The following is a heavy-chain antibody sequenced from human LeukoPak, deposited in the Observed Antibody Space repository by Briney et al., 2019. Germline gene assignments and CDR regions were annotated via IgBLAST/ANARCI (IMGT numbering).Heavy chain of an antibody. CDR1: GYTFTSYY. CDR2: INPSGGST. Sequence: ASVKVSCKASGYTFTSYYMHWVRQAPGQGLEWMGIINPSGGSTSYAQKFQGRVTMTRDTSTSTVYMELSSLRSEDTAVYYCARDGAYCGDDCYSNYYYYMDVWGKGTTVTVSS. CDR3: ARDGAYCGDDCYSNYYYYMDV. J-gene: IGHJ6*03. D-gene: IGHD2-21*02. V-gene: IGHV1-46*01.